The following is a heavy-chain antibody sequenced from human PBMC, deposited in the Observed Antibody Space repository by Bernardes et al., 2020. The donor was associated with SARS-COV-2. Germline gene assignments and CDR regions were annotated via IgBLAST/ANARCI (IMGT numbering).Heavy chain of an antibody. D-gene: IGHD3-22*01. CDR1: GFTFSSYG. CDR2: IWYDGSNK. V-gene: IGHV3-33*01. Sequence: GGSLRLSCAASGFTFSSYGMHWVRQAPGKGLEWVAVIWYDGSNKYYADSVKGRFTISRDNSKNTLYLQMNSLRAEDTAVYYCARDSSNYYDSSGWDYYYYGMDVWGQGTTVTVSS. CDR3: ARDSSNYYDSSGWDYYYYGMDV. J-gene: IGHJ6*02.